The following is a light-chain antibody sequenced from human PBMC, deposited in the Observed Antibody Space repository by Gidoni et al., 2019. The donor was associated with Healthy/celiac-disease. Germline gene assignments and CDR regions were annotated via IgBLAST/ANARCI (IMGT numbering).Light chain of an antibody. CDR3: QQYNSYSPYT. V-gene: IGKV1-5*03. CDR1: QSISSW. J-gene: IGKJ2*01. CDR2: TAS. Sequence: DIQMTASPSTLSASVGDRVTITCRASQSISSWLAWYQQKPGKAPKLLIYTASSLESGVPSRFSGSGSGTEFTLTISSLQPDDFATYYCQQYNSYSPYTFGQGTKLEIK.